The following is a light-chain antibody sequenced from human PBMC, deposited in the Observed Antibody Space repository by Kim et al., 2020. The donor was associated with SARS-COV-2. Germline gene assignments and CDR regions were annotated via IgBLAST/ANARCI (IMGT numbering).Light chain of an antibody. CDR2: GAS. CDR1: QSLSSYY. J-gene: IGKJ5*01. Sequence: SPGERANLTRRASQSLSSYYLAWYQQKPGQAPRLLVFGASSRATGIPDRFRCGGSGTDFTLTITRLEPEDFAVYYCQQFGSSPRTFGQGTRLEIK. CDR3: QQFGSSPRT. V-gene: IGKV3-20*01.